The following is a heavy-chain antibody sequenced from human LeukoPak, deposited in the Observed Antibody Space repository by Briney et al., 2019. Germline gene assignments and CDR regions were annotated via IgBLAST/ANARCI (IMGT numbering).Heavy chain of an antibody. Sequence: GGSLRLSCAASGFTFSSYSMNWVRQAPGKGLEWVSSISSSSSYIYYADSVKGRFTISRDNVKNSLYLQMNSLRAEDTAVYYCASVSPGAVPDYWGQGTLVTVSS. CDR1: GFTFSSYS. J-gene: IGHJ4*02. V-gene: IGHV3-21*01. D-gene: IGHD7-27*01. CDR2: ISSSSSYI. CDR3: ASVSPGAVPDY.